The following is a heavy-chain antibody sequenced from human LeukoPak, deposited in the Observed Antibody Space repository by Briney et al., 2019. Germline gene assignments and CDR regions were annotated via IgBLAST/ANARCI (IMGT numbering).Heavy chain of an antibody. J-gene: IGHJ6*02. CDR3: TRPPSCGGDCPRDYYYGMDV. D-gene: IGHD2-21*02. CDR2: ISGSGGST. Sequence: GGSLRLSCAASGFTFSSYAMSWVRQAPGKGLEWVSGISGSGGSTYYADSVKGRFTISRDNSKNTLYLQMNSLKTEDTAVYYCTRPPSCGGDCPRDYYYGMDVWGQGTTVTVSS. CDR1: GFTFSSYA. V-gene: IGHV3-23*01.